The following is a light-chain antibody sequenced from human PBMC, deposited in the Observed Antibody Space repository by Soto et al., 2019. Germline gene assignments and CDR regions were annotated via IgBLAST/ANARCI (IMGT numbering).Light chain of an antibody. CDR3: QQYQNSPRT. CDR2: DTS. Sequence: TVLTQSPGTLSLSPGERATVSCRASQSVGGSSLAWYQQRPGQAPRLLIYDTSKRATGIPDRFSGSGSGTDFTLTISRLEPEAFAVYYCQQYQNSPRTFGQGTKVDIK. J-gene: IGKJ1*01. CDR1: QSVGGSS. V-gene: IGKV3-20*01.